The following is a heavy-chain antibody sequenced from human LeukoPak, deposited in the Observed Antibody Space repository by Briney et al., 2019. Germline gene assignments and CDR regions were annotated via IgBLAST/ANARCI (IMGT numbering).Heavy chain of an antibody. J-gene: IGHJ4*02. V-gene: IGHV4-59*01. CDR1: GGSISSYY. D-gene: IGHD6-13*01. CDR3: ASYIAASGLYYFDY. Sequence: SETLSLTCTVSGGSISSYYWSWIRQPPGKGLEWIGCIHYSGSTNYNPSLKSRVTISVDTSKNQFSLKLNSVTAADTAVYYCASYIAASGLYYFDYWGQGTQVTVSS. CDR2: IHYSGST.